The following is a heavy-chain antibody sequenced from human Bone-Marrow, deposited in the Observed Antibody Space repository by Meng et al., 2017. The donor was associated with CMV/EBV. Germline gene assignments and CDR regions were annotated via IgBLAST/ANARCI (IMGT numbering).Heavy chain of an antibody. J-gene: IGHJ4*02. V-gene: IGHV3-11*04. Sequence: GEALKISWAASGFTFSDYYMSWRRQAPGKGLERGSYISSSGSTIYYADSVKGRFTISRDNAKNSLYLQMNSLRAEDTAVYYCASSYGWGQGTLVTVYS. D-gene: IGHD4-17*01. CDR2: ISSSGSTI. CDR1: GFTFSDYY. CDR3: ASSYG.